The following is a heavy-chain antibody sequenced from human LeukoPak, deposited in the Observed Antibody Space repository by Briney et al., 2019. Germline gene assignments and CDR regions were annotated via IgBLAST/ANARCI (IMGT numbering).Heavy chain of an antibody. V-gene: IGHV3-23*01. CDR2: ISGSGGST. CDR3: AKVRGGNDYGDYWAAFDI. J-gene: IGHJ3*02. Sequence: GGSLRLSCAASGFTFSSYAMSWVRQAPGKGLEWVSAISGSGGSTYYADSVKGRFTISRENSKNTPYLQMNSLRAEDTAVYYCAKVRGGNDYGDYWAAFDIWGQGTMVTVSS. D-gene: IGHD4-17*01. CDR1: GFTFSSYA.